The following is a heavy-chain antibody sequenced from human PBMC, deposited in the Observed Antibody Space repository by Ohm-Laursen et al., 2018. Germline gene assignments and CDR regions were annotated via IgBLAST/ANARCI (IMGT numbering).Heavy chain of an antibody. Sequence: SLRLSCTASGFTFRSCALSWVRQAPEKGLEWVSGISGSGDTTYYADSVKGRFTISRDSSENTVYLQMNDLRAEDTALYYCAKARSAVVFAASNHWGQGALVTVSS. V-gene: IGHV3-23*01. CDR2: ISGSGDTT. CDR3: AKARSAVVFAASNH. J-gene: IGHJ5*02. D-gene: IGHD2-15*01. CDR1: GFTFRSCA.